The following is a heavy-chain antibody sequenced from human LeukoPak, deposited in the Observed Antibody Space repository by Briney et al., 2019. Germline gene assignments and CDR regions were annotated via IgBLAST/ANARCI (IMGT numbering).Heavy chain of an antibody. Sequence: GESLKISCKGSGYSFTSYWIGWVRPMPGKGLEWMGIIYPGDSDTRYSPSFQGQVTISADKSISTAYLQWNSLKASDTAMYYCARFVGACSGGSCYSDSWGQGALVTVSS. CDR1: GYSFTSYW. V-gene: IGHV5-51*01. J-gene: IGHJ4*02. D-gene: IGHD2-15*01. CDR3: ARFVGACSGGSCYSDS. CDR2: IYPGDSDT.